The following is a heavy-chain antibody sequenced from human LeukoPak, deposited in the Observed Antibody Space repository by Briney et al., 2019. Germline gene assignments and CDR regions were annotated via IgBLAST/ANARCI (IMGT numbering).Heavy chain of an antibody. V-gene: IGHV3-21*01. CDR2: ISSSSSYI. J-gene: IGHJ4*02. CDR1: GFTFSSYI. CDR3: ARRGRLKFDY. D-gene: IGHD2-21*02. Sequence: PGGPLRLSCAASGFTFSSYIMNWVRQAPGKGLECVSSISSSSSYIYYADSVKGRFTISRDNAKNSLYLQLNSLRAEDTAVYYCARRGRLKFDYWGQGTLVTVSS.